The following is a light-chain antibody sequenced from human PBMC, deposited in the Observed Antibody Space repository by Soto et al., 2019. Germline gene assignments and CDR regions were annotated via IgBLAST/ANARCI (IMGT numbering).Light chain of an antibody. CDR3: QQYGTTRIT. CDR2: GAS. Sequence: EIVLTQSPGTLSLSPGERATLSCRASQSVSSSYLAWYQQKPGQAPRLLIYGASSRAAGIPARFSASGTGTDFTLTISDVQPEDFAVYYCQQYGTTRITFGQGTRLEIK. J-gene: IGKJ5*01. CDR1: QSVSSSY. V-gene: IGKV3-20*01.